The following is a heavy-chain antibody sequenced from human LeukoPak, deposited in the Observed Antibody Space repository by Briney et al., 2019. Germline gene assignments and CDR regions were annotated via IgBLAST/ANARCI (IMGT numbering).Heavy chain of an antibody. Sequence: PGGSLRLSCAVSGFTFSSHGFTWVRQVPGKGLEWASAIEISGDTFYADSVKGRFTISRDNSKDTLYLQLNSLRAEDTAVYYCASEIRPNDYWGQGTLVTVSS. CDR1: GFTFSSHG. D-gene: IGHD3-10*01. J-gene: IGHJ4*02. CDR3: ASEIRPNDY. V-gene: IGHV3-23*01. CDR2: IEISGDT.